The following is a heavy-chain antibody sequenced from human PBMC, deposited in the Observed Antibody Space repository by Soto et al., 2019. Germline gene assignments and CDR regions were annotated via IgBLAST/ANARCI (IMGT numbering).Heavy chain of an antibody. J-gene: IGHJ4*02. CDR1: GFTFSSYE. V-gene: IGHV3-23*01. CDR3: AKVLMTAFYGSGSYYNWGYYFDY. Sequence: PXGSLRLSCAASGFTFSSYEMNWVRQAPGKGLDWVSAISGSGGSTYYADSVKGRFTISRDNSKNTLYLQMNSLRAEDTAVYYCAKVLMTAFYGSGSYYNWGYYFDYWGQGSLVTVSS. D-gene: IGHD3-10*01. CDR2: ISGSGGST.